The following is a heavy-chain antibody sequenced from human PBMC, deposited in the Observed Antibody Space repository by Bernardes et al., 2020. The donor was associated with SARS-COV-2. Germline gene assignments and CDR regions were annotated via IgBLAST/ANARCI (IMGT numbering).Heavy chain of an antibody. CDR2: INPNSGNA. CDR1: GYPFTSYY. Sequence: ASVKVSCKTSGYPFTSYYINWVRQATGQGLEWMGWINPNSGNACIAQKFQGRVIMTRDTSRSTAYMELSNLRSEDTAVYYCARGTEYRLEDLSTNAFDPWGQGTMVTVSS. D-gene: IGHD3-16*02. V-gene: IGHV1-8*01. J-gene: IGHJ3*01. CDR3: ARGTEYRLEDLSTNAFDP.